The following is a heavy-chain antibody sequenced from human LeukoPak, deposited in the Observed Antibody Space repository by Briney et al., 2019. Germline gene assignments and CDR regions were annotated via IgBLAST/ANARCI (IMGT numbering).Heavy chain of an antibody. CDR1: RFTFSSYS. J-gene: IGHJ4*02. CDR2: ISSSSSYI. CDR3: AGAYSYDSSGYYGY. V-gene: IGHV3-21*01. D-gene: IGHD3-22*01. Sequence: GGSLRLSCAASRFTFSSYSMNWVRQAPGKGLEWVSSISSSSSYIYYADSVKGRFTISRDNAKNSLYLQMNSLRAEDTAVYYCAGAYSYDSSGYYGYWGQGTLVTVSS.